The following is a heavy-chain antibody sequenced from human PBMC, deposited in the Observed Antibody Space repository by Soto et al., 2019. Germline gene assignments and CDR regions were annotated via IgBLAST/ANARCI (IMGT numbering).Heavy chain of an antibody. CDR1: GYRFTNYG. CDR3: ARDLGRFDGSGSYYPNWFDP. V-gene: IGHV1-18*01. J-gene: IGHJ5*02. D-gene: IGHD3-22*01. CDR2: ISGGNGKT. Sequence: QVQLVQSGTEVKKPGASVKVSCEASGYRFTNYGITWVRQAPGQGLEWMGWISGGNGKTMYAQNVLGRLTMTTETSTSTAYMELRSLRSDDTAMYSCARDLGRFDGSGSYYPNWFDPWGQGTLVIVSS.